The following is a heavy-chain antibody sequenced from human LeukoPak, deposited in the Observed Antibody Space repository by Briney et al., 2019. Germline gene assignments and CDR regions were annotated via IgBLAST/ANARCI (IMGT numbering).Heavy chain of an antibody. CDR1: GYTFTSYG. CDR3: ARDRAYSGSYWFDP. CDR2: ISAYNSNT. D-gene: IGHD1-26*01. V-gene: IGHV1-18*01. Sequence: ASVKVSCKASGYTFTSYGISWVRQAPGQGLEWMGWISAYNSNTNYAQKLQGRVTMTTDTSTSTAYMELRSLRSDDTAVYYCARDRAYSGSYWFDPWGQGTLVTVSS. J-gene: IGHJ5*02.